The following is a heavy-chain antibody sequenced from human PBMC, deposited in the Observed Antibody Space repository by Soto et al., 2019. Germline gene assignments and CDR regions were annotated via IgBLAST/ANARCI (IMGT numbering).Heavy chain of an antibody. CDR1: GFTFSSCG. J-gene: IGHJ4*02. Sequence: GGSLRLSCAASGFTFSSCGMHWVRQAPGKGLEWVAVIWYDGSNKYYADSVKGRFTISRDNSKNTLYLQMNSLRAEDTAVYYCARTYYYDSSGYQSDYWGQGTLVTVSS. CDR3: ARTYYYDSSGYQSDY. D-gene: IGHD3-22*01. V-gene: IGHV3-33*01. CDR2: IWYDGSNK.